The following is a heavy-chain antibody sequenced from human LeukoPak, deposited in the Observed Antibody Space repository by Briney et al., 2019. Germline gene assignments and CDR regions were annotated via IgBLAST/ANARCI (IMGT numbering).Heavy chain of an antibody. V-gene: IGHV3-7*03. J-gene: IGHJ4*02. CDR2: INPGGTEK. Sequence: GGSLRVSCAASGFTFSNNWMNWVRQAPGKGLEWVGNINPGGTEKYYVDSVTGRFTISRDNAKNSLYLQMNSLRAEDTAVYYCAKDWDLVFYFDYWGQGTLVTVSS. CDR3: AKDWDLVFYFDY. CDR1: GFTFSNNW. D-gene: IGHD1-26*01.